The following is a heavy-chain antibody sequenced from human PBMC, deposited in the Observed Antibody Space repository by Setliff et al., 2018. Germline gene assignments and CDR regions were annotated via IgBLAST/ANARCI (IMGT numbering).Heavy chain of an antibody. CDR3: ARAKYGTTTYFES. J-gene: IGHJ4*02. D-gene: IGHD1-1*01. CDR2: ISYVGYT. V-gene: IGHV4-59*01. CDR1: GDSMGDFY. Sequence: PSETLSLTCSVSGDSMGDFYWSWIRQTPGKGLEWIGHISYVGYTVYKPSLQSRVTISADTSKKQLSLTLTSVTVADTAVYYGARAKYGTTTYFESWGPGTLVTVSS.